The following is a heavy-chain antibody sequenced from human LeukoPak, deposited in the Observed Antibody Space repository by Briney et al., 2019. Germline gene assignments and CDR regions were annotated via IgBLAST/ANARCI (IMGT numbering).Heavy chain of an antibody. D-gene: IGHD1-26*01. Sequence: GTSLRLPCAASGLIFSHYSMHWGRQSPRKGLDWVALIWFDGSKKYYADSVKGRFTISRDNAKDTLYLQMDSLIVEDTAVYYCTVWSGSSYLEYLQHWGQGTLVSVSA. CDR3: TVWSGSSYLEYLQH. J-gene: IGHJ1*01. V-gene: IGHV3-33*01. CDR2: IWFDGSKK. CDR1: GLIFSHYS.